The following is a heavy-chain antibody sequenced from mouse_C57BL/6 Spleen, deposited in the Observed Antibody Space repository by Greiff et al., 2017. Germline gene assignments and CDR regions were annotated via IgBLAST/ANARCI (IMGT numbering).Heavy chain of an antibody. D-gene: IGHD1-1*01. V-gene: IGHV1-22*01. Sequence: VQLQQSGPELVKPGASVKMSCKASGYTFTDYNMHWVKQSHGKSLEWIGYINPNNGGTSYNQKFKGKATLTVNKSSSTAYMELRSLTSEDAAVYYCARVYGSSYNYWGQGTTLTVSS. J-gene: IGHJ2*01. CDR3: ARVYGSSYNY. CDR1: GYTFTDYN. CDR2: INPNNGGT.